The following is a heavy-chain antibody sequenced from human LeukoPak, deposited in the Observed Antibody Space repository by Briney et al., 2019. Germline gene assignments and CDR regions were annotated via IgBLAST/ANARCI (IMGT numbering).Heavy chain of an antibody. V-gene: IGHV3-23*01. J-gene: IGHJ4*02. Sequence: GGSLRLSCAASGFTFSSYATSWVRQAPGKGLECVLTISGSGGSTYYADSVKGRFAISRDNSKNTLYLQMNSLRAEDTAVYYCAKGRSMTTVTTYFDYWGQGTLVTVSS. CDR1: GFTFSSYA. CDR3: AKGRSMTTVTTYFDY. CDR2: ISGSGGST. D-gene: IGHD4-17*01.